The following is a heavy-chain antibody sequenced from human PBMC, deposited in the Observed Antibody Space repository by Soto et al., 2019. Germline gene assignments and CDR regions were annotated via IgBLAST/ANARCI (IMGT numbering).Heavy chain of an antibody. CDR3: ARAGPTHYYYYYMAV. CDR2: IYHSGST. V-gene: IGHV4-4*02. J-gene: IGHJ6*03. CDR1: SGSISSSNW. Sequence: QVQLQESGPGLVKPSGTLSLTCAVSSGSISSSNWWSWVRQPPGKGLEWIGEIYHSGSTNYNPSLKSRVTISVDKSKNQFSLKLSSVTAADTAVYYCARAGPTHYYYYYMAVWGKGTTVTVSS.